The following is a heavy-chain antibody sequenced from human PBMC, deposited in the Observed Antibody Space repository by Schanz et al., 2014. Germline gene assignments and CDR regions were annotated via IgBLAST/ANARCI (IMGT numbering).Heavy chain of an antibody. V-gene: IGHV3-30*04. CDR2: VSFDGTTK. Sequence: QAQLVESGGGVVQPGRSLRLSCAASGFTFRAYAMHWVRQAPGMGLEWVAVVSFDGTTKYYADSVKGRFTISRDNSKNTLFLEMNTLRPEDTALYCCARLRCSNTGCYAGSDAFDIWGQGTVITVSS. CDR1: GFTFRAYA. CDR3: ARLRCSNTGCYAGSDAFDI. J-gene: IGHJ3*02. D-gene: IGHD3-16*01.